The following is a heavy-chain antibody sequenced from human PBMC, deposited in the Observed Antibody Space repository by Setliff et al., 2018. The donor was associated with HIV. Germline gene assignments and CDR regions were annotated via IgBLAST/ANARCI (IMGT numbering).Heavy chain of an antibody. CDR3: ARSAYSSAWDYYFDY. CDR2: MYTSGIT. V-gene: IGHV4-61*02. J-gene: IGHJ4*02. Sequence: LSLTCTVSGGSISSGSYYWSWIRQPAGKRLEWIGRMYTSGITNYNPSLKSRVTISVDRSKNQFSLKLSSVTAADTAVYYCARSAYSSAWDYYFDYWGQGTLVTVSS. CDR1: GGSISSGSYY. D-gene: IGHD6-19*01.